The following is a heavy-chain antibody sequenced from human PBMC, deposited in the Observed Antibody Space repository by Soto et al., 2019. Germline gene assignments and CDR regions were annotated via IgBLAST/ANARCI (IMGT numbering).Heavy chain of an antibody. J-gene: IGHJ5*02. D-gene: IGHD6-13*01. CDR3: ARGIATGQLDP. CDR2: INPVNGNT. V-gene: IGHV1-3*01. Sequence: ASVKVSCKASGYTFTTYTMNWVRQAPGQRLEWMGWINPVNGNTKSSQKFQDRVIITRDTSASTAYMELRSLRSEDTAVYYCARGIATGQLDPWGQGTLVTVSS. CDR1: GYTFTTYT.